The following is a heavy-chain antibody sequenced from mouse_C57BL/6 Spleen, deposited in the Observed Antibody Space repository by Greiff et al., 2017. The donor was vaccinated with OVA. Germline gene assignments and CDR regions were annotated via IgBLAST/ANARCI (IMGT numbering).Heavy chain of an antibody. Sequence: VQLQQSGAELVRPGTSVKVSCKASGYAFTNYLIEWVKQRPGQGLEWIGVINPGSGGTNYNEKFKGKATLTADKSSSTAYMQLSSLTSEDSAVYFWARGGPDLPYDYWGQGTTLTVSS. V-gene: IGHV1-54*01. CDR2: INPGSGGT. CDR3: ARGGPDLPYDY. J-gene: IGHJ2*01. CDR1: GYAFTNYL. D-gene: IGHD1-1*02.